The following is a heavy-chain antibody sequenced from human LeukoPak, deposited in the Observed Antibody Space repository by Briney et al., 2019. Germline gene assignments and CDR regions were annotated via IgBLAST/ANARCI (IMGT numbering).Heavy chain of an antibody. V-gene: IGHV3-21*01. CDR3: ARFALKTPPTD. Sequence: GGSLRLSCAASGFTFSTYSMNWVRQAPGKGLEWVSSISSSSSYIYYANSVKGRFTISRDNAKNSLYLQMNSLRAEDTAVYYCARFALKTPPTDWGQGTLVTVSS. J-gene: IGHJ4*02. CDR1: GFTFSTYS. CDR2: ISSSSSYI.